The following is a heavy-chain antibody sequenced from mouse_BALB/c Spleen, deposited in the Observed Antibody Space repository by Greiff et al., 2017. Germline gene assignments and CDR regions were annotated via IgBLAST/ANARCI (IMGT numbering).Heavy chain of an antibody. Sequence: EVKLMESGGGLVKPGGSLKLSCAASGFTFSDYYMYWVRQTPEKRLEWVATISDGGSYTYYPDSVKGRFTISRDNAKNNLYLQMSSLKSEDTAMYYCARGGITTGYAMDYWGQGTSVTVSS. D-gene: IGHD2-4*01. CDR1: GFTFSDYY. J-gene: IGHJ4*01. CDR2: ISDGGSYT. V-gene: IGHV5-4*02. CDR3: ARGGITTGYAMDY.